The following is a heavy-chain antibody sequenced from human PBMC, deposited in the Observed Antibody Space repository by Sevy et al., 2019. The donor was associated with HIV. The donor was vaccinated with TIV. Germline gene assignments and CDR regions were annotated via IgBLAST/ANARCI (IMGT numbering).Heavy chain of an antibody. J-gene: IGHJ4*02. CDR2: LSFGCGEI. V-gene: IGHV3-23*01. D-gene: IGHD2-8*01. CDR3: AREGGTKPHDY. Sequence: GGSLRLSCAASGFTFSKYSMSWVRQPPGKGLEWVSTLSFGCGEINYADSVKGRFTIPRDNSKSSLYLQMNNLRPEDTAVYYCAREGGTKPHDYWGQGTLVTVSS. CDR1: GFTFSKYS.